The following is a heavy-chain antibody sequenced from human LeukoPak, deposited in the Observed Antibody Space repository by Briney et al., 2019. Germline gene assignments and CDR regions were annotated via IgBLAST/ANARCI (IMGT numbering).Heavy chain of an antibody. CDR2: ISAKKGNT. J-gene: IGHJ4*02. V-gene: IGHV1-18*01. CDR3: ARDRSSSWPFDY. CDR1: GYTFISYG. D-gene: IGHD6-13*01. Sequence: ASVKVSCKASGYTFISYGVSWVRQAPGQGLEWMGWISAKKGNTNYAQKFQGRVTMTRDTSTSTVYMELSSLRSEDTAVYYCARDRSSSWPFDYWGQGTLVTVSS.